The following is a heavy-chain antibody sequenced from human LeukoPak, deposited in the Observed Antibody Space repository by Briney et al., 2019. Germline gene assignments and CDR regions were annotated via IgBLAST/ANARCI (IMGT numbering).Heavy chain of an antibody. CDR2: ISGSGGST. J-gene: IGHJ4*02. CDR1: GFTFSSYA. V-gene: IGHV3-23*01. CDR3: AKGRDGYNPFDY. Sequence: GGTLRLSCAASGFTFSSYAMSWVRQAPGKGLEWVSAISGSGGSTYYAASVKGRFTISRDNSNNTLYLQMNSLRAEDTAVYYCAKGRDGYNPFDYWGQGTLVTVSS. D-gene: IGHD5-24*01.